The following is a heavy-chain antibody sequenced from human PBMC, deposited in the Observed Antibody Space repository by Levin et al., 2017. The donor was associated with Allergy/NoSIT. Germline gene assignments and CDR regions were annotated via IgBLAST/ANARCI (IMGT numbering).Heavy chain of an antibody. CDR1: GFIVSDSY. D-gene: IGHD3-10*01. V-gene: IGHV3-11*05. J-gene: IGHJ4*02. Sequence: GESLKISCAASGFIVSDSYMSWIRQAPGKGLEWVSYISRGNSYTNYLDSVKGRFTISRDNAKNSLYLQMNSLRAEDTAIYYCARGRVPNDYWGQGTLVTVAS. CDR2: ISRGNSYT. CDR3: ARGRVPNDY.